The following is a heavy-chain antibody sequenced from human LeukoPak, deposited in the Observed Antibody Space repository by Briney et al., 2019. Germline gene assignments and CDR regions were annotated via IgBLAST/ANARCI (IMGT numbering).Heavy chain of an antibody. Sequence: GGSLRLSCVASGFTFTSYWMHWVRQAPGTGLVWVSRINSDGSGTNCADSVKGRFTISRDNAKNTLFLQMNSLRAEDTAVYYCARESSSSGRYFDYWGQGTLVTVSS. V-gene: IGHV3-74*01. CDR3: ARESSSSGRYFDY. J-gene: IGHJ4*02. CDR2: INSDGSGT. D-gene: IGHD6-6*01. CDR1: GFTFTSYW.